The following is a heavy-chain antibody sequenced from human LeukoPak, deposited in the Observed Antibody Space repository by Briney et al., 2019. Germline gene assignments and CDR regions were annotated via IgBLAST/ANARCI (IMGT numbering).Heavy chain of an antibody. CDR2: INPSGGST. V-gene: IGHV1-46*01. CDR1: GYTFTSYY. Sequence: ASVKVSCKASGYTFTSYYMHWVRQAPGQGLEWMGIINPSGGSTSYAQKFQGRVTMTRDTSTSTVYMELSSLRSEDTAVYYCARDHDFWSGYPVGWFDPWGQGTLVTVSS. D-gene: IGHD3-3*01. J-gene: IGHJ5*02. CDR3: ARDHDFWSGYPVGWFDP.